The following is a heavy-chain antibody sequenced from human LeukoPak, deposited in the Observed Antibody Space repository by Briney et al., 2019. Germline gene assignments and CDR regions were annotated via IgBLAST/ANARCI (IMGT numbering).Heavy chain of an antibody. CDR2: ISYDGSNK. J-gene: IGHJ3*02. CDR3: ARDYYDFWSGYFAHDAFDI. CDR1: GFTFSSYA. Sequence: GRSLRLSCAASGFTFSSYAMHWVRQAPGKGLEWVAVISYDGSNKYYADSVKGRFTISRDNSKNTLYLQMNSLRAEDTAVYYCARDYYDFWSGYFAHDAFDIWGQGTMVTVSS. V-gene: IGHV3-30-3*01. D-gene: IGHD3-3*01.